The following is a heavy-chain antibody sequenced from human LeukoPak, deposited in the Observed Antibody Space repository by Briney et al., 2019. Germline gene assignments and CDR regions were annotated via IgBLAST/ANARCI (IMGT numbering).Heavy chain of an antibody. D-gene: IGHD6-19*01. Sequence: ASVKVSCKASGYTFTTYDINWVRPATGQGLEWMGWTNPNSGHTGYAQKFQGRLTITRDTSISTAYMELSSLRSEDTAVYYCARVAGSIDYWGQGTLVTVSS. J-gene: IGHJ4*02. CDR3: ARVAGSIDY. CDR2: TNPNSGHT. V-gene: IGHV1-8*03. CDR1: GYTFTTYD.